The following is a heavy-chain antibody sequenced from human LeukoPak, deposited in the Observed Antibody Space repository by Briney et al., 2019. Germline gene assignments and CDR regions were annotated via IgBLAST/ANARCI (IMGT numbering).Heavy chain of an antibody. J-gene: IGHJ4*02. CDR2: IHTTGST. D-gene: IGHD2-15*01. V-gene: IGHV4-4*07. CDR3: ARQGSAYYFDF. CDR1: GGSISSYY. Sequence: SGTLSLTCTVSGGSISSYYWSWIRQPAGKGLQWIGRIHTTGSTNYNPSLKSRVTMSVDTSKNQFSLKLNSVTAADTAVYYCARQGSAYYFDFWGQGLLVTVSS.